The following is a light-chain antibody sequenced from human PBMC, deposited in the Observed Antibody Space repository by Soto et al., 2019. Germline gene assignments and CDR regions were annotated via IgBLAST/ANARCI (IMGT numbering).Light chain of an antibody. CDR2: CAS. J-gene: IGKJ1*01. Sequence: DIQMTQSPSTLSGSVLDRVTITCRASQSISSWLAWYQQKPGQAPRLLIYCASTRATGIPARFSGSGSGTEFTLTISSLQPDDFATYYCQQYNSYSWTFGQGTKVE. CDR1: QSISSW. CDR3: QQYNSYSWT. V-gene: IGKV1-5*01.